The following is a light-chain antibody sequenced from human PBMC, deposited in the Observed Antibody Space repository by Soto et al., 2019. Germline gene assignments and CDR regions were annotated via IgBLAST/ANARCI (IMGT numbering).Light chain of an antibody. Sequence: QSALTQPPSVSGAPGQRVTISCTGSSSNIGADYDVHWYQQLPGTAPKLLIYNNNNRPSGVPDRFSGSKSGTSASLAITGLQAEDEADYYCQSYDSSLSGVVFGGGTKVTVL. CDR2: NNN. V-gene: IGLV1-40*01. CDR3: QSYDSSLSGVV. J-gene: IGLJ2*01. CDR1: SSNIGADYD.